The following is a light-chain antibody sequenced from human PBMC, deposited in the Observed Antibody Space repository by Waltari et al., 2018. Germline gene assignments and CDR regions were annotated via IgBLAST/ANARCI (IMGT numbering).Light chain of an antibody. CDR1: QDISNY. CDR2: DAS. CDR3: QQYDNPPLT. J-gene: IGKJ4*01. Sequence: DIQMTQSPSSLSASVGDRVTITCQASQDISNYFNWYQQKPGKAPKLLIYDASNLETGVPSRFSGSGSGTAFTFTISSLQPEDIATYYCQQYDNPPLTFGGGTKVEIK. V-gene: IGKV1-33*01.